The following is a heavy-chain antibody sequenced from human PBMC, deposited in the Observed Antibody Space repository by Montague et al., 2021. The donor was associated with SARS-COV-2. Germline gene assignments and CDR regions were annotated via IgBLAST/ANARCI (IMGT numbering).Heavy chain of an antibody. CDR3: VFLGGHFDY. CDR2: INSDGIST. Sequence: SLRLSCAASGFSFSSYWMHWVRQAPGKGLVWVSRINSDGISTSYADSVKGRFTISRDNAKNTLYLQMNSLRAEDTAVYYCVFLGGHFDYWGQGTLVTVSS. V-gene: IGHV3-74*01. J-gene: IGHJ4*02. D-gene: IGHD3-16*01. CDR1: GFSFSSYW.